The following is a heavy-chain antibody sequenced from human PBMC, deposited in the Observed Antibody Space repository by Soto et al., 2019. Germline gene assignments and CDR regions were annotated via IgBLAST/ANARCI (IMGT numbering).Heavy chain of an antibody. CDR2: ISSSSSYK. Sequence: GGSLRLSCVASGFTFSSYSMNWVRQAPGKGLEWVSSISSSSSYKYYADSVKGRFTISRDNAKNSLYLQMNSLRAEDTAVYYCARDFWDYYDSSGYYGNWFDPWGQGTLVTVSS. V-gene: IGHV3-21*01. CDR3: ARDFWDYYDSSGYYGNWFDP. D-gene: IGHD3-22*01. J-gene: IGHJ5*02. CDR1: GFTFSSYS.